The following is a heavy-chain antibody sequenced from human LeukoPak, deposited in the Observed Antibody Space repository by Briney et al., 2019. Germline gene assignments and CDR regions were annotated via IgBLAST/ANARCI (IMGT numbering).Heavy chain of an antibody. CDR2: ISYDGSNK. CDR3: ARDRGSGYGPPYWDY. CDR1: GFTFSSYA. D-gene: IGHD5-12*01. V-gene: IGHV3-30*04. Sequence: GGSLRLSCAASGFTFSSYAMHWVRQAPGKGLEWVAVISYDGSNKYYADSVKGRFTISRDNSKNTLYLQMNSLRAEDTGVYYCARDRGSGYGPPYWDYWGQGTLVTVSS. J-gene: IGHJ4*02.